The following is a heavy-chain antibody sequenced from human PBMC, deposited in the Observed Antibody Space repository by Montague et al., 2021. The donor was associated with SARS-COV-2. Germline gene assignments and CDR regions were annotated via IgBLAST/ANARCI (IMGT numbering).Heavy chain of an antibody. CDR1: GGSFSDYY. J-gene: IGHJ4*02. CDR2: INHRGTS. D-gene: IGHD3-22*01. CDR3: ARGRQHFNMIVVVITGGEYYFDY. Sequence: SETLSLTCAVYGGSFSDYYWSWIRQPPGKGLEWIGEINHRGTSKYNPSLKSRVSISLGTSKNHFSLYLSSVTAADTAVYYCARGRQHFNMIVVVITGGEYYFDYWGQGTLVTVSS. V-gene: IGHV4-34*01.